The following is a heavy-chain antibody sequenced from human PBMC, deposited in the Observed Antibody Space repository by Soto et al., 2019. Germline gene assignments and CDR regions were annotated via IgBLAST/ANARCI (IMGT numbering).Heavy chain of an antibody. J-gene: IGHJ4*02. D-gene: IGHD4-17*01. CDR2: FDPEDGNT. CDR3: ARDEFGDPGVY. V-gene: IGHV1-24*01. Sequence: ASVKVSCKVSGYTLTELSMHWVRQAPGKGLEWMGGFDPEDGNTNYAQKLQGRVTMTTDTSTSTAYMELRSLRSDDTAVYYCARDEFGDPGVYWGQGTLVTVSS. CDR1: GYTLTELS.